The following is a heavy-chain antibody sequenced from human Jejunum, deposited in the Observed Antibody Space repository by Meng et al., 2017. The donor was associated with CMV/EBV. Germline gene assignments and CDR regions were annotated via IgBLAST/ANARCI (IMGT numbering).Heavy chain of an antibody. J-gene: IGHJ4*02. D-gene: IGHD3-9*01. CDR3: ARAKRAGRYFDWAGYYFDY. V-gene: IGHV1-18*01. CDR1: FTSYD. CDR2: ISGSNGNT. Sequence: FTSYDITWVRHAPGQGLEWMGWISGSNGNTNYAQRLQGRVTMPTDTSTTTAYMELGSLTSDDTAMYYCARAKRAGRYFDWAGYYFDYWGQGTLVTVSS.